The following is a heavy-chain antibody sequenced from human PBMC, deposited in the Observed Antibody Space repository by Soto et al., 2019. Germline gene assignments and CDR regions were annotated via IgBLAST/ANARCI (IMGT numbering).Heavy chain of an antibody. V-gene: IGHV3-30-3*01. Sequence: GGSLRLSCAASGFTFSSYAMHWVRRAPGKGLEWVAVISYDGSNKYYADSVKGRFTISRDNSKNTLYLQMNSLRAEDTAVYYCARDSTAGKWELPYYFDYWGQGTLVTVSS. J-gene: IGHJ4*02. CDR2: ISYDGSNK. CDR1: GFTFSSYA. CDR3: ARDSTAGKWELPYYFDY. D-gene: IGHD1-26*01.